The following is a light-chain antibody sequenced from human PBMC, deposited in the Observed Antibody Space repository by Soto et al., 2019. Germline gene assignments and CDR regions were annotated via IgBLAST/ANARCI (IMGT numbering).Light chain of an antibody. CDR2: LNSDGSH. CDR1: SGHSSYA. J-gene: IGLJ1*01. Sequence: QPVLTQSPSASASLGASVKLTYTLSSGHSSYAIAWHQQQPEKGPRYLMKLNSDGSHSKGDGIPDRFSGSSSGAERYLTISSLQSEDEADYYCQTWVTGTYVFGTGTKLTVL. V-gene: IGLV4-69*01. CDR3: QTWVTGTYV.